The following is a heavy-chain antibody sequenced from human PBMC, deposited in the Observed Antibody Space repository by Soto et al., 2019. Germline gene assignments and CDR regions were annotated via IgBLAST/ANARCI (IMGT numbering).Heavy chain of an antibody. J-gene: IGHJ4*02. D-gene: IGHD6-19*01. Sequence: QVQLVESGGGVVQPGRSLRLTCAASGFTFSVYGMHWVRQAPGKGLEWVAIVLYDGSVKYYADSVKGRFTISRDNSKNTVYLQMDSLRPEDTAVYYCAKDRAQLLAQGYFDYWGQGTLVTVSS. CDR1: GFTFSVYG. CDR3: AKDRAQLLAQGYFDY. CDR2: VLYDGSVK. V-gene: IGHV3-30*18.